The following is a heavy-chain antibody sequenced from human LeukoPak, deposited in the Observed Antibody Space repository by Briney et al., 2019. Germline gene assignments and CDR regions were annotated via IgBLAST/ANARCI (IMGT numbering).Heavy chain of an antibody. D-gene: IGHD3-22*01. J-gene: IGHJ4*02. CDR1: GGSISSGGYY. CDR3: ARALSSVV. Sequence: SETLSRTCTVSGGSISSGGYYWSWIRHHPGKGLEWIGYIYYSGSTYCNPSLKSRVTISVDTSKNQFSLKLSSVTAADTAVYYCARALSSVVWGQGTLVTVSS. V-gene: IGHV4-31*03. CDR2: IYYSGST.